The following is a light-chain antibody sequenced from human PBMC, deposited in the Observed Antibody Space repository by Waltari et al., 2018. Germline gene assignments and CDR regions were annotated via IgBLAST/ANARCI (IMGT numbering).Light chain of an antibody. Sequence: EILLTQSPGTLPLSPGERATLSCRASQTIGRSLAWYQQKPGQAPRLLIYNASNRAAGISDRFSGSGSGTDFSLTISRLEPEDFAVYYCQHYVRLPATFGQGTKVEIK. CDR2: NAS. CDR3: QHYVRLPAT. V-gene: IGKV3-20*01. J-gene: IGKJ1*01. CDR1: QTIGRS.